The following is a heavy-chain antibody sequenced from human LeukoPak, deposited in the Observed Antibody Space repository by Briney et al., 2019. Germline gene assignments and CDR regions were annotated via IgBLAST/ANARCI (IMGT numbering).Heavy chain of an antibody. V-gene: IGHV4-34*01. CDR1: GGSFSGYY. D-gene: IGHD1-26*01. J-gene: IGHJ4*02. CDR2: INHSGST. Sequence: SETLSLTCAVYGGSFSGYYWSWIRQPPGKGLEWIGEINHSGSTNYNPSLKSRVTISVDTSKNQFSLKLSSVTAADTAVYCCARARRGYSGSYYAYFDYWGQGTLVTVSS. CDR3: ARARRGYSGSYYAYFDY.